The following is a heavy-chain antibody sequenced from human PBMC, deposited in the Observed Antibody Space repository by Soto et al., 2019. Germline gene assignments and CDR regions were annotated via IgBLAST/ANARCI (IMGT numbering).Heavy chain of an antibody. J-gene: IGHJ4*02. Sequence: QVQLVESGGGVVQPGRSLRLSCAASGFTFSSYGMHWVRQAPGKGLEWVAVIWYDGSNKYYADSVKGRFTISRDNSKNTLYLQMNSLRAEDTAVYYCARGYSGYDFGYWGQGTLVTVSS. CDR2: IWYDGSNK. CDR3: ARGYSGYDFGY. D-gene: IGHD5-12*01. CDR1: GFTFSSYG. V-gene: IGHV3-33*01.